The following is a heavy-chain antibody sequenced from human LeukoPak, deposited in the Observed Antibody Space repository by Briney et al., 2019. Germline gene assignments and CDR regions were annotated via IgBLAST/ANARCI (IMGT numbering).Heavy chain of an antibody. CDR1: GYSFTSYW. D-gene: IGHD3-10*01. V-gene: IGHV5-51*01. Sequence: GESLKISCKGSGYSFTSYWIGWVRQMPGKGLEWMGIIYPGDSDTRYSPSFQGQITISADKSISPAYLQWSSLKASDTPMYYCARGRALDYYGSGSYFPDYWGQGTLVTVSS. J-gene: IGHJ4*02. CDR3: ARGRALDYYGSGSYFPDY. CDR2: IYPGDSDT.